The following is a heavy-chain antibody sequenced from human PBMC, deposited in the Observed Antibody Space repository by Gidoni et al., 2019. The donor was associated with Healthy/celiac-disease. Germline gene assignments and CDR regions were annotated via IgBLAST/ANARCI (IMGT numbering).Heavy chain of an antibody. Sequence: EVQLVESGRGLVQPGRSLRLSCAASGCTFDDYAMHWVRQAPGKGLEWVSGISWNSGSIGYADSVKGRFTISRDNAKNSLYLQMNSLRAEDTALYYCAKAGRGLRGSYYFDYWGQGTLVTVSS. CDR3: AKAGRGLRGSYYFDY. D-gene: IGHD1-26*01. J-gene: IGHJ4*02. CDR2: ISWNSGSI. CDR1: GCTFDDYA. V-gene: IGHV3-9*01.